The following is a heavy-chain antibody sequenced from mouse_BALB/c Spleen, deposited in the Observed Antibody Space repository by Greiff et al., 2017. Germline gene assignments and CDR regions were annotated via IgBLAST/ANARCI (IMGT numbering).Heavy chain of an antibody. CDR1: GYTFTDYN. D-gene: IGHD2-10*01. J-gene: IGHJ4*01. Sequence: VQLKQSGPELVKPGASVKIPCKASGYTFTDYNMDWVKQSHGKSLEWIGDINPNNGGTIYNQKFKGKATLTVDKSSSTAYMELRSLTSEDTAVYYCARPAYSYAMDYWGQGTSVTVSS. V-gene: IGHV1-18*01. CDR2: INPNNGGT. CDR3: ARPAYSYAMDY.